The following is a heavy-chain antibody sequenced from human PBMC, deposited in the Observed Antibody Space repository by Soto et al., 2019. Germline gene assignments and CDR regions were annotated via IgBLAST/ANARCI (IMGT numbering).Heavy chain of an antibody. J-gene: IGHJ4*02. CDR1: GLTFSSYG. CDR3: AREINSHFDY. D-gene: IGHD2-15*01. CDR2: ISYDGSDK. V-gene: IGHV3-30-3*01. Sequence: QVQLVESGGGVVQPGRSLRLSCAASGLTFSSYGMNWVRQAPGKGLEWVAVISYDGSDKYYADSVKGRFTISRDNSENTLFLQMNSLRADDTAVYYCAREINSHFDYWGQGTLVTVSS.